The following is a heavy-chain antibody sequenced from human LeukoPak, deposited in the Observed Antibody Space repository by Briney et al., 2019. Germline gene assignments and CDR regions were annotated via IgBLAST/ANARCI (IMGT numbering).Heavy chain of an antibody. CDR2: ISAYNGNT. CDR1: GYTFTSYG. J-gene: IGHJ4*02. D-gene: IGHD3-22*01. V-gene: IGHV1-18*01. Sequence: GASVKVSCKASGYTFTSYGISWARQAPGQGLEWMGWISAYNGNTNYAQKLQGRVTMTTDTSTSTAYMELRSLRSDDTAVYYCARLSDTPAYYYSSGYYHIRYWGQGTLLTVSS. CDR3: ARLSDTPAYYYSSGYYHIRY.